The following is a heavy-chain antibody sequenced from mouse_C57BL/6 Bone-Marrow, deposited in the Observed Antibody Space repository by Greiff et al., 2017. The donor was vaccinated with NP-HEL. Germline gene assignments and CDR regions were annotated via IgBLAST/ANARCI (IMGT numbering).Heavy chain of an antibody. V-gene: IGHV1-66*01. J-gene: IGHJ3*01. CDR3: ARYTGEWFAY. Sequence: GLEWIGWIYPGSGNTKYNEKFKGKATLTADTSSSTAYMQLSSLTSEDSAVYYCARYTGEWFAYWGQGTLVTVSA. D-gene: IGHD1-1*01. CDR2: IYPGSGNT.